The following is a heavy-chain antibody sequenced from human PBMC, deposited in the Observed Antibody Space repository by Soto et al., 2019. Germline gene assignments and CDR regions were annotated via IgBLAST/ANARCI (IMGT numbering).Heavy chain of an antibody. J-gene: IGHJ6*02. CDR2: VYSGGNT. CDR3: ARLGYCGGGSCYPAYYGMAV. Sequence: GGSLRLSCAASGLSVSSNDMSWVRQAPGKGLEWVSVVYSGGNTYYADSVKGRFTISRDNSKNTLYLQMNSLRAEDTAVYYCARLGYCGGGSCYPAYYGMAVWGQGTTVTVSS. CDR1: GLSVSSND. V-gene: IGHV3-66*01. D-gene: IGHD2-15*01.